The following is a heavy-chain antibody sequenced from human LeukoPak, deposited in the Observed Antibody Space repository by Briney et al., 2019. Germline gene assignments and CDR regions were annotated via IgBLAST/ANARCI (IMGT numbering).Heavy chain of an antibody. J-gene: IGHJ5*02. CDR1: GFTFSSYA. D-gene: IGHD3-10*01. Sequence: GASLRLSCAASGFTFSSYAISWVRRAPGKGLEWVSAISGSGGSTYYADSVKGRFTISRDNSKNSLYLQMNSLRAEDTAVYYCAFGRNWFDPWGQGTLITVSS. CDR3: AFGRNWFDP. V-gene: IGHV3-23*01. CDR2: ISGSGGST.